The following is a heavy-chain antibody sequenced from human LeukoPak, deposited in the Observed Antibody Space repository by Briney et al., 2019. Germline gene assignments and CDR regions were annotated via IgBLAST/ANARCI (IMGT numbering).Heavy chain of an antibody. Sequence: GGSLRLSCAASGFTFNRCGMHWVRHAPGKGLEWVARILYDGSRQYYTDSVKGRFTIARDNSKNTLFLEMNSLRDEDTAVYYCVKSSGTDDYGMDAWGQGTTVTVSS. J-gene: IGHJ6*02. CDR1: GFTFNRCG. D-gene: IGHD3-10*01. V-gene: IGHV3-30*18. CDR2: ILYDGSRQ. CDR3: VKSSGTDDYGMDA.